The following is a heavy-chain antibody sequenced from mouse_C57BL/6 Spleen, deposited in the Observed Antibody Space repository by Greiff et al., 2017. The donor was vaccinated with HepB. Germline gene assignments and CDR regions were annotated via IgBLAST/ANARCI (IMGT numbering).Heavy chain of an antibody. CDR1: GFSFNTYA. Sequence: EVKVVESGGGLVQPKGSLKLSCAASGFSFNTYAMNWVRQAPGKGLEWVARIRSKSNNYATYYADSVKDRFTISRDDSESMLYLQMNNLKTEDTAMYYCVIQFDYYGSSYPHWYFDVWGTGTTVTVSS. J-gene: IGHJ1*03. D-gene: IGHD1-1*01. CDR2: IRSKSNNYAT. V-gene: IGHV10-1*01. CDR3: VIQFDYYGSSYPHWYFDV.